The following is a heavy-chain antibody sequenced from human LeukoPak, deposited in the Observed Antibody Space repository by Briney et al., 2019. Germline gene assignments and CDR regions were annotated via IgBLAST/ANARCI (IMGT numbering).Heavy chain of an antibody. CDR1: GFTFSDSY. Sequence: GGSLRLSCATSGFTFSDSYMTWIRQAPGKGLEWISYISTTSTIMYYADSVKGRFTIPRDNAKNSLYLQMNSLRADDTAVYYCVRVRDTSASPYFDFWGQGTLVTVSS. D-gene: IGHD6-19*01. V-gene: IGHV3-11*01. J-gene: IGHJ4*02. CDR3: VRVRDTSASPYFDF. CDR2: ISTTSTIM.